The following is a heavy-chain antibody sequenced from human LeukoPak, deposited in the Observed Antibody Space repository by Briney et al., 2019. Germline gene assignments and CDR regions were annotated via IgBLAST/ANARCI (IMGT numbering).Heavy chain of an antibody. V-gene: IGHV3-7*01. CDR1: GFTFSSYW. CDR3: ARGQYRYCSSTSCYGGYFDY. J-gene: IGHJ4*02. Sequence: PGGSLRLSCAASGFTFSSYWMSWVRQAPGKGLEWVANIKQDGSEKYYVDSVKGRFTISRDNAKNSLYLQMNSLRAEDTAVYYCARGQYRYCSSTSCYGGYFDYWGQGTLVTVSS. D-gene: IGHD2-2*01. CDR2: IKQDGSEK.